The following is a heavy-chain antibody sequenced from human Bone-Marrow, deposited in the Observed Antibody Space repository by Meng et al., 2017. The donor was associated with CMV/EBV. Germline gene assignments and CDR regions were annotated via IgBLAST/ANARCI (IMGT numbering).Heavy chain of an antibody. J-gene: IGHJ6*02. D-gene: IGHD4-23*01. V-gene: IGHV4-4*02. CDR2: IHHSGNT. CDR3: VKLGGNGVEYEYGMDV. CDR1: SGSISSNKW. Sequence: SETLSLTCAVSSGSISSNKWWSWVRQPPGKGLEWIGEIHHSGNTNYNPSLKSRVTISIDKSKNQFSLKLSFVTAADTAVYYCVKLGGNGVEYEYGMDVWGQGTTVTVSS.